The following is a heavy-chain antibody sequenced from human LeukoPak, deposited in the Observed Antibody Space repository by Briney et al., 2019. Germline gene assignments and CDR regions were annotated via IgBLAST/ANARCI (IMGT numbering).Heavy chain of an antibody. V-gene: IGHV1-46*01. D-gene: IGHD3-10*01. J-gene: IGHJ5*02. CDR3: ARGLDYYGSGTWEDWFDP. Sequence: GASVKVSCKASGYTLTSYHMFWVRQAPGQGLEWMGIINPNTGSTIYAQKFQGRVTMTRDTSTSTVYMELSSLRTEDTAVYYCARGLDYYGSGTWEDWFDPWGQGTLVTVSS. CDR2: INPNTGST. CDR1: GYTLTSYH.